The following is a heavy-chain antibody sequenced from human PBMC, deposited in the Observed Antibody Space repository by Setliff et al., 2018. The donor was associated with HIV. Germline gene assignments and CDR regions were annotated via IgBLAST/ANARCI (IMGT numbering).Heavy chain of an antibody. CDR2: IRYDGSNK. D-gene: IGHD3-3*01. V-gene: IGHV3-30*02. Sequence: PGGSLRLSCAASGFTFSSYGMHWVRQAPGKGLEWVAFIRYDGSNKYYADSVKGRFTISRDNSKNTLYLQMNSLRAEDTAVYYCAKGIGNFWSGYYTGAFGYYYMDVWGKGTTVTVS. CDR1: GFTFSSYG. J-gene: IGHJ6*03. CDR3: AKGIGNFWSGYYTGAFGYYYMDV.